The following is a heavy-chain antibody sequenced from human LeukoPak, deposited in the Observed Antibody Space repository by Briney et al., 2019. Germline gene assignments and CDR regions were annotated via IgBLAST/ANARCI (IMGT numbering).Heavy chain of an antibody. Sequence: AAGKVSCNASGYSFTGYYMLWGRQTPGQGLEWMGWINPNSGGTNYAQKFQGRVTMTRDTSISTAYMELSRLRSDDTAVYYCARGFERMEFDPWGQGTLVTVSS. CDR1: GYSFTGYY. CDR2: INPNSGGT. D-gene: IGHD2-15*01. CDR3: ARGFERMEFDP. J-gene: IGHJ5*02. V-gene: IGHV1-2*02.